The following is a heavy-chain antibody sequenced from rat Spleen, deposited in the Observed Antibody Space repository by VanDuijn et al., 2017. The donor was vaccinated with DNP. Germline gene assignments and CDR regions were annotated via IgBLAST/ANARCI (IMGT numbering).Heavy chain of an antibody. J-gene: IGHJ2*01. CDR3: VRLLLGGFFGY. Sequence: EVQLVESGGGLVQPGGSLRLSCVASGFTFSDYYMAWVRQAPKKGLEWVETITTSDAGPYYPDSVKGRFKNARDNAKSCLSLQLNSLRSEETATYYCVRLLLGGFFGYWGQGVMVTVSS. V-gene: IGHV5S11*01. CDR2: ITTSDAGP. D-gene: IGHD4-1*01. CDR1: GFTFSDYY.